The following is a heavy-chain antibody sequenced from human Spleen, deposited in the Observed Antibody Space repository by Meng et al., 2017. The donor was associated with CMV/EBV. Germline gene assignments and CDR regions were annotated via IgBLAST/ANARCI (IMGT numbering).Heavy chain of an antibody. CDR1: GGSIYSGDYY. J-gene: IGHJ4*02. CDR2: IYHSGST. CDR3: ARHFEPGIAAAGTSFGY. Sequence: LRLSCTVSGGSIYSGDYYWSWIRQHPGKGLEWIGYIYHSGSTYYNPSLKSRVIMSIDTSKNQFSLKLTSVTAADTTMYYCARHFEPGIAAAGTSFGYWGQGKLVTVSS. D-gene: IGHD6-13*01. V-gene: IGHV4-31*03.